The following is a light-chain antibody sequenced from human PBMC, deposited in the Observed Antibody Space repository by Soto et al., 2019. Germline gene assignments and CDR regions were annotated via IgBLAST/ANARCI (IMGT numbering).Light chain of an antibody. Sequence: EIVLTQSPATLSLSPGERATLSCSASQSVSRYVAWYQQKPGQAPRLLIYEASNRATGIPARFSGSESGTDFTITISSIETEDFAEYKGQQRSNWPLTFGGGTKVEIK. CDR2: EAS. V-gene: IGKV3-11*01. J-gene: IGKJ4*01. CDR1: QSVSRY. CDR3: QQRSNWPLT.